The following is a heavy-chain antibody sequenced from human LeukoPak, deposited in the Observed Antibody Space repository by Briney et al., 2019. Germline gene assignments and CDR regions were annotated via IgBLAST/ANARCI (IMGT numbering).Heavy chain of an antibody. CDR3: ARGRIVGATTDLIDY. CDR1: GYTFPSYD. Sequence: GASVKVSYKASGYTFPSYDLLGVRQATAQGLEWMEWMNPIGGNTGYHKKFQGRVTITRNTSISTAYMELSSLRSEDTAVYYCARGRIVGATTDLIDYWGQGTLVTVSS. D-gene: IGHD1-26*01. V-gene: IGHV1-8*03. J-gene: IGHJ4*02. CDR2: MNPIGGNT.